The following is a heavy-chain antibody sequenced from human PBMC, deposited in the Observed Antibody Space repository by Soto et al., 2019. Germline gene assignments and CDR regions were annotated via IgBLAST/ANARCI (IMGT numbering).Heavy chain of an antibody. CDR2: IYSGGST. J-gene: IGHJ6*02. V-gene: IGHV3-53*01. D-gene: IGHD5-18*01. CDR3: ARGGTAMANTYDYYYGMDV. Sequence: GGSLRLSCVASGFTVSSNYMSWVRQAPGKGLEWVSVIYSGGSTYYADSVKGRFTISRDNSKNTLYLQMNSLRAEDTAVYYCARGGTAMANTYDYYYGMDVWGQGTTVTVSS. CDR1: GFTVSSNY.